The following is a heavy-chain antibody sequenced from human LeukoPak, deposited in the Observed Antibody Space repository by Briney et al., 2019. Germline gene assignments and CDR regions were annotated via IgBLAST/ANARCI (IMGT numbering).Heavy chain of an antibody. CDR2: IRAKIHDGTT. D-gene: IGHD3-10*01. V-gene: IGHV3-49*04. Sequence: GGSLRLSSTTSGFIFGDYNMNWVRQAPGKGLEWVGYIRAKIHDGTTDFAASVKGRFTISRDDSKSIAYLQMTSLKSEDTAVYYCSRGQKDPYGPEFDYWGQGTLVTVSS. CDR1: GFIFGDYN. J-gene: IGHJ4*02. CDR3: SRGQKDPYGPEFDY.